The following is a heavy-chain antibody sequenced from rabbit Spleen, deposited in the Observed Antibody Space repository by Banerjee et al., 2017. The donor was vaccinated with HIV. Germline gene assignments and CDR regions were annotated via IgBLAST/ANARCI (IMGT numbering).Heavy chain of an antibody. Sequence: QSLEESGGGLVKPGGTLPLTCTVSGVDFSSDSYMFWVRPAPGKGLELIACIYTSSGSTWYASWVHGRFTISRSTSLNTVDLKMTSLTAADTATYFCARALATMTMMITPFNLWGPGTLVTVS. J-gene: IGHJ4*01. V-gene: IGHV1S43*01. D-gene: IGHD2-1*01. CDR1: GVDFSSDSY. CDR2: IYTSSGST. CDR3: ARALATMTMMITPFNL.